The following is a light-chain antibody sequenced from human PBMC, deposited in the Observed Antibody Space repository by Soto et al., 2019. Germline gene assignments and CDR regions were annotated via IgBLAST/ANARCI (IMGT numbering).Light chain of an antibody. CDR2: GAS. Sequence: EIVMTQSPVTLSVSPGERATLSCRASQSISNHLAWYQQKPGQPPRLLIYGASTRATGIPARFSGSESGTEFTLTISSLQSEDFAVYYCQQYNNWPPRTFGQGTKLEIK. CDR3: QQYNNWPPRT. CDR1: QSISNH. V-gene: IGKV3-15*01. J-gene: IGKJ2*01.